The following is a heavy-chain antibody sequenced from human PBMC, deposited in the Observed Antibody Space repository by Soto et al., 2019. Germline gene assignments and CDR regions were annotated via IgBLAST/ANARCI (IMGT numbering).Heavy chain of an antibody. CDR2: LSGSGGST. V-gene: IGHV3-23*01. Sequence: GGSLRLSCAASGFTFSSYAMTWVRQAPGQGLEWVSALSGSGGSTYYADSVKGRFTMSRDNSKNTLYLQMNGLRVKDTAVYFCAKARGSSWFYSYLDYWGQGTLVTVSS. CDR1: GFTFSSYA. D-gene: IGHD6-13*01. CDR3: AKARGSSWFYSYLDY. J-gene: IGHJ4*02.